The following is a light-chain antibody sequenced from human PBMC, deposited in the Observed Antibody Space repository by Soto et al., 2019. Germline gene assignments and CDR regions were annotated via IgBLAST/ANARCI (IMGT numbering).Light chain of an antibody. Sequence: ASQSISSYLNWYQQKPGKAPKLLIYAAYSLQSGVPSRFSGSGSGTDFTLTISILQPEDVTTYCSQQCYSPPLTFGGGTNLDIK. CDR1: QSISSY. CDR3: QQCYSPPLT. V-gene: IGKV1-39*01. CDR2: AAY. J-gene: IGKJ4*01.